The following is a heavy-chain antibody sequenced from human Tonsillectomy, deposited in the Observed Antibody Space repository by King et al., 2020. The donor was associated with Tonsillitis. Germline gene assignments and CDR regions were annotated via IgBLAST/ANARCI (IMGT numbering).Heavy chain of an antibody. J-gene: IGHJ4*02. CDR3: AAAITYSAETDC. D-gene: IGHD1-26*01. CDR2: IKKISEGATT. V-gene: IGHV3-15*01. Sequence: VQLVESGGGLVKPGGSLKLSCAASGFTFSGAWMNWVRQAPGKGLEWVGRIKKISEGATTDYAAPVNGRFTISRDDSRYTLYLEMNSLKTEDTAVYYWAAAITYSAETDCWGQGTLVTVSS. CDR1: GFTFSGAW.